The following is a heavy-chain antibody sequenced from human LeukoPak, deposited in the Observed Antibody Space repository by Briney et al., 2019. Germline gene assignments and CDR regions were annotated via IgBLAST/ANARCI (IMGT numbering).Heavy chain of an antibody. CDR2: ISAYNGNT. D-gene: IGHD3-3*01. V-gene: IGHV1-18*03. Sequence: ASVKVSCKASGYTFTSFGITWVRQAPGQGLEWMGWISAYNGNTNYAQKLQGRVTMTTDTSTSTAYMELSSLRSEDMAVYYCARAGGSSGYDYWGQGTLVTVSS. CDR3: ARAGGSSGYDY. J-gene: IGHJ4*02. CDR1: GYTFTSFG.